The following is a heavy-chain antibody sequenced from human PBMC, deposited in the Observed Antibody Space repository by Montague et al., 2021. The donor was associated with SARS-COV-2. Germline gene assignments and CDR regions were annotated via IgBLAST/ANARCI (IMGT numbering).Heavy chain of an antibody. V-gene: IGHV4-59*08. CDR1: GVSVTNCN. Sequence: SETLSLTCTVSGVSVTNCNWNWIQPPPEKGMELVCDVLFNKGTNFNSSLKSRVAISVDASKNQFSLSLTSVTAADTAFYYCVRQPHNDGLNGPPDFWDQGTLVTVSS. D-gene: IGHD3-10*01. CDR3: VRQPHNDGLNGPPDF. CDR2: VLFNKGT. J-gene: IGHJ4*02.